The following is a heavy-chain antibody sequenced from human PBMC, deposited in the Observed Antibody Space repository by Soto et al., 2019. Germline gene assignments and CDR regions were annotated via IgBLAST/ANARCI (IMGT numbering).Heavy chain of an antibody. Sequence: PSETLSLTCTVSGGSISSGGYYWSWIRQHPGKGLEWIGYIYYSGSTYYNPSFKSRVIVSVDTSRNQFSLKLSSLTAADTAVYYCARWHSSSGYYGMDVWGQGTTVTVSS. CDR2: IYYSGST. D-gene: IGHD6-25*01. CDR3: ARWHSSSGYYGMDV. V-gene: IGHV4-31*03. J-gene: IGHJ6*02. CDR1: GGSISSGGYY.